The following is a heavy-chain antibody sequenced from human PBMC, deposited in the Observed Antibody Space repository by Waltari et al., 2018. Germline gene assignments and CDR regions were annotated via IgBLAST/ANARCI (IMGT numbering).Heavy chain of an antibody. CDR3: AKGSTVTTIDYYYIDV. V-gene: IGHV3-30*02. J-gene: IGHJ6*03. CDR2: IRYDGSNK. CDR1: GFTFSNYA. D-gene: IGHD4-17*01. Sequence: QVQLVDSGGGEVQPGGSLRLSCAASGFTFSNYAMHWVRQAPGKGLEWGAFIRYDGSNKYYADSVKGRFTVSRDNSKNTLHLQMNSLRVEDTAVYYCAKGSTVTTIDYYYIDVWGKGTTVTVSS.